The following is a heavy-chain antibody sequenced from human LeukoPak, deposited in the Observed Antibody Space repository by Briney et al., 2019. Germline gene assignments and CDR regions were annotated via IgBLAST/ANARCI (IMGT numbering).Heavy chain of an antibody. CDR2: ICYSGST. V-gene: IGHV4-59*01. D-gene: IGHD5-18*01. J-gene: IGHJ6*03. CDR1: GCSINSYY. CDR3: ATTTEGGYTYDYFYYYYMDV. Sequence: SETVSLTCTVSGCSINSYYWSWIRQPPGKGLEWIGYICYSGSTNYNPSLKNRVTISVDSSKNQFSLKLSSVTAADTAVYYCATTTEGGYTYDYFYYYYMDVWGKGTTVT.